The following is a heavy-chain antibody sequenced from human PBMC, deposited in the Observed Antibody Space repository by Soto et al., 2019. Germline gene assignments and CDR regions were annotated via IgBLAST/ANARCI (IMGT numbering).Heavy chain of an antibody. J-gene: IGHJ5*02. CDR2: IYTSGST. CDR3: ARDHYDFWSGHPGARMRDGFWFDP. V-gene: IGHV4-4*07. Sequence: PSDTLSLTCTVSGGSISSYYWSWIRQPAGKGLEWIGRIYTSGSTNYNPSLKSRVTMSVDTSKNQFSLKLSSVTAADTAVYYCARDHYDFWSGHPGARMRDGFWFDPWGQGNLVTVS. CDR1: GGSISSYY. D-gene: IGHD3-3*01.